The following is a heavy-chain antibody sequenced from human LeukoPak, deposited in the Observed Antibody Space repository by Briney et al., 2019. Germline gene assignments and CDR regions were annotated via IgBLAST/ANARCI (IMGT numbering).Heavy chain of an antibody. CDR3: AKGLCSGYSYGAYIDY. V-gene: IGHV3-30*18. Sequence: RGSLRLSCAASGFTFSSYGMHWVRQAPGKRLEWVAVISYDGSNKYYADSVKGRFTISRDNSKNTLYLQMNSLRAEDTAVYYCAKGLCSGYSYGAYIDYWGQGTLVTVSS. CDR2: ISYDGSNK. D-gene: IGHD5-18*01. J-gene: IGHJ4*02. CDR1: GFTFSSYG.